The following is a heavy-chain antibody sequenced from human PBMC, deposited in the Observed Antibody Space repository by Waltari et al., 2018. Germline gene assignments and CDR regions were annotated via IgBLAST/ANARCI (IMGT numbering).Heavy chain of an antibody. Sequence: EVQLVESGGGLIQPGGSLRLSCAASGFTVSSNYLRWFRQAPGKGLEWVSVIYSGGSTYYADSGKGRFTISRDNSKNTLYLQMNSLRAEDTAVYYCAVRFFYYYGMDVWGQGTTVTVSS. CDR3: AVRFFYYYGMDV. CDR2: IYSGGST. D-gene: IGHD3-16*01. J-gene: IGHJ6*02. V-gene: IGHV3-53*01. CDR1: GFTVSSNY.